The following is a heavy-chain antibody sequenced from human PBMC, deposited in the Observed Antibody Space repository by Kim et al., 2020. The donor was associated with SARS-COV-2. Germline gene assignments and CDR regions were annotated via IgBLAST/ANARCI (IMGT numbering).Heavy chain of an antibody. CDR3: ARDQGSSWYFDY. V-gene: IGHV3-21*01. D-gene: IGHD6-13*01. CDR1: GFTFSSYS. CDR2: ISSSSSYI. Sequence: GGSLRLSCAASGFTFSSYSMNWVRQAPGKGLEWVSSISSSSSYIYYADSVKGRFTISRDNAKNSLYLQMNSLRAEDTAVYYCARDQGSSWYFDYWGQGTLVTVSP. J-gene: IGHJ4*02.